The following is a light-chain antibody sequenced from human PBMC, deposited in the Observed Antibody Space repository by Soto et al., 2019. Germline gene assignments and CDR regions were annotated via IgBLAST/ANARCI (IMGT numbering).Light chain of an antibody. CDR2: DAS. V-gene: IGKV3-11*01. CDR1: QTINNY. Sequence: EIELTQSPATLSLSPGERATLSCRASQTINNYLAWYQQKPGQTPRLLIYDASTRATDIPARFSGSGSGTDFTLTISGLEPEDFVVYYCQQRVTWPGTFGGGTKVEIK. J-gene: IGKJ4*01. CDR3: QQRVTWPGT.